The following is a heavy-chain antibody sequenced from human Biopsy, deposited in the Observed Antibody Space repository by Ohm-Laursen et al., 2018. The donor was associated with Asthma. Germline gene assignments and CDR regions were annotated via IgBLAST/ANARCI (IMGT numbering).Heavy chain of an antibody. J-gene: IGHJ4*02. V-gene: IGHV3-11*06. CDR1: GFTFSDYY. CDR2: INGKSNSI. Sequence: SLRLSCTASGFTFSDYYMSWTRQAPGKGLEWISYINGKSNSIEYADSVKGRFTVSRDDSKNTLYLQMNSLRPDDTAVYYCARDVMEWYLPAFDFWGQGTLVTVSS. CDR3: ARDVMEWYLPAFDF. D-gene: IGHD3-3*01.